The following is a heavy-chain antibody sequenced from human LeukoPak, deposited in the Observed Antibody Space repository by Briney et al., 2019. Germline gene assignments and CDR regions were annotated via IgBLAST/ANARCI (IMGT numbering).Heavy chain of an antibody. J-gene: IGHJ5*02. D-gene: IGHD2-15*01. CDR3: ARALIGYCSGGTCYDWFDP. CDR2: INHSGST. Sequence: SETLSLTCAVYGGSFSGYYWSWIRQPPEKGLEWIGEINHSGSTNYNPSLKSRVTISVDTSKNQFSLKLSSVTAADTAVYYCARALIGYCSGGTCYDWFDPWGQGTLVTVSS. V-gene: IGHV4-34*01. CDR1: GGSFSGYY.